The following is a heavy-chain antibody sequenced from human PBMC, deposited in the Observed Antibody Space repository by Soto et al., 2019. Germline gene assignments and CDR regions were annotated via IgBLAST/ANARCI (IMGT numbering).Heavy chain of an antibody. J-gene: IGHJ5*02. CDR2: INPNSGGT. CDR3: ARDGYCSSTSCYRVGYNWFDP. Sequence: GASVRVSCKASGYTFTGYYMHWVRQAPGQGLERMGWINPNSGGTNYAQKLQGWVTMTRDTSISTAYMELSRLRSDDTAVYYCARDGYCSSTSCYRVGYNWFDPWGQGTLVTVSS. CDR1: GYTFTGYY. D-gene: IGHD2-2*02. V-gene: IGHV1-2*04.